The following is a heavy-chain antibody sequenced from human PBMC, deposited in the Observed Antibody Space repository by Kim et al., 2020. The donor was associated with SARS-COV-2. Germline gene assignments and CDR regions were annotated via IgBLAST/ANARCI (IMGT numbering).Heavy chain of an antibody. J-gene: IGHJ4*02. CDR3: ARGVAAAGTSTDY. V-gene: IGHV1-69*04. D-gene: IGHD6-13*01. Sequence: QKFQGRVTITADKSTSTAYMELSSLRSEDTAVYYCARGVAAAGTSTDYWGQGTLVTVSS.